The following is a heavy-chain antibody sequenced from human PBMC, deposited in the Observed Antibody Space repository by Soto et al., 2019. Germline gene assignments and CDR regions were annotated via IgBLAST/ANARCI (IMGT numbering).Heavy chain of an antibody. CDR2: INPNSGGT. V-gene: IGHV1-2*04. Sequence: ASVKVSCKASGYTFTGYYMHWVRQAPGQGLEWMGRINPNSGGTNYAQKFQGWVTMTRDTSISTAYMELSRLRSDDTAVYYCARDVGYSYGYDYWGQGTLVTVSS. D-gene: IGHD5-18*01. J-gene: IGHJ4*02. CDR1: GYTFTGYY. CDR3: ARDVGYSYGYDY.